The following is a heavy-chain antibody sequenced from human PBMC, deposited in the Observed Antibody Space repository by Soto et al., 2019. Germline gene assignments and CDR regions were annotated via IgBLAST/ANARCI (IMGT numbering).Heavy chain of an antibody. V-gene: IGHV4-4*02. CDR2: MYSVART. J-gene: IGHJ4*02. Sequence: QLQLQESGPGLVKPSGTLSLTCAVSGGSIRKKDWCWSWVRQSPGKGLEWIGEMYSVARTIYNPSVRVRVTVSAHGSANRFSLRLISVHAADMDVYSCARRGCDSLFVSFDHWGQGILVTVSS. CDR3: ARRGCDSLFVSFDH. CDR1: GGSIRKKDW. D-gene: IGHD2-21*02.